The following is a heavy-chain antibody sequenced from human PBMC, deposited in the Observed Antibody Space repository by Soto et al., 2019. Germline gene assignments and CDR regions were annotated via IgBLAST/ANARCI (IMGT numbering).Heavy chain of an antibody. J-gene: IGHJ4*02. Sequence: QVQLVESGGGVVQPGRSLRLSCAASGFTFSSYGMHWVRQAPGKGLEWVAVIWYDGSNKYYADSVKGRFTISRDNSKNTLYLQMNSLRAEDTAVYYCARGLTGSSSSYWGQGTLVTVSS. CDR2: IWYDGSNK. CDR3: ARGLTGSSSSY. V-gene: IGHV3-33*01. CDR1: GFTFSSYG. D-gene: IGHD6-6*01.